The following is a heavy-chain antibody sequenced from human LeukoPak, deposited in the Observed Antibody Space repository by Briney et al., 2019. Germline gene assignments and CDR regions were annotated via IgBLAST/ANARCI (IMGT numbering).Heavy chain of an antibody. Sequence: SETLSLTCTVSGGSISSYYWSWIRQPAGKGLEWIGRIYTSGSTNYNPSLKSRVTMSVDTSKNQFSLKLSSVTAADTAVYYCARDQPPRYNRNPTGAFDIWGQGTMVTVSS. V-gene: IGHV4-4*07. CDR1: GGSISSYY. J-gene: IGHJ3*02. CDR2: IYTSGST. D-gene: IGHD1-14*01. CDR3: ARDQPPRYNRNPTGAFDI.